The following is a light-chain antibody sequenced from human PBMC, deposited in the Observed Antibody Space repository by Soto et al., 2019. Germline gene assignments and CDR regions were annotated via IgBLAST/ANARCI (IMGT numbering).Light chain of an antibody. CDR2: GAS. CDR1: QTVSSY. CDR3: QQYGTSPIT. J-gene: IGKJ5*01. Sequence: ENVLTQSPGTLSLSPGERATLSCRASQTVSSYLTWYQQRPGQAPRLLIYGASKRATGIPDRFSGSGSGTDFTLTISRLEPDDFELYYCQQYGTSPITFGQATRLEIK. V-gene: IGKV3-20*01.